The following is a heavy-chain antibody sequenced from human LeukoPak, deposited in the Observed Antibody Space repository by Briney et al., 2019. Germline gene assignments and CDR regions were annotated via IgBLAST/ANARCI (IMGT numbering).Heavy chain of an antibody. D-gene: IGHD3-10*01. CDR3: ARGGLYYYGSGSYTPFDP. V-gene: IGHV4-30-2*01. J-gene: IGHJ5*02. CDR2: IYHSGST. Sequence: SETLSLTCAVSGGSISSGGYSWSWIRQPPGKGLEWIGYIYHSGSTYYNPSLKSRVTISVGRSKNQFSLKLSSVTAADTAVYCCARGGLYYYGSGSYTPFDPWGQGTLVTVSS. CDR1: GGSISSGGYS.